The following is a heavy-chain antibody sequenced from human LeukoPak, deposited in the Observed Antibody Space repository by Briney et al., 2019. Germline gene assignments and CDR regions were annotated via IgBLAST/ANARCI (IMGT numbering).Heavy chain of an antibody. CDR2: INAGNGNT. CDR3: ASGGYCSSTSCYARWFDP. V-gene: IGHV1-3*01. D-gene: IGHD2-2*01. J-gene: IGHJ5*02. CDR1: GYTFTSYA. Sequence: ASVKVSCKASGYTFTSYAMHWVRQAPGQRLEWVGWINAGNGNTKYSQKFQGRVTITRDTSASTAYMELSSLRSEDTAVYYCASGGYCSSTSCYARWFDPWGQGTLVTVSS.